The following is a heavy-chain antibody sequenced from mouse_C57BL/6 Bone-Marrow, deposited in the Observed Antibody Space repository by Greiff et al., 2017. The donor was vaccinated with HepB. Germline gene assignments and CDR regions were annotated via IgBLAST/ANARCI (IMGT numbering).Heavy chain of an antibody. J-gene: IGHJ3*01. CDR2: IYPGNSDT. D-gene: IGHD2-4*01. V-gene: IGHV1-5*01. CDR3: TRYGIYYDYDGIPWFAY. Sequence: EVQLQQSGTVLARPGASVKMSCKTSGYTFTSYWIHWVKQRPGQGLEWIGAIYPGNSDTSYNQKFKGKAKLTAVTSASTAYMELSSLTNEDSAVYYCTRYGIYYDYDGIPWFAYWGQGTLVTVSA. CDR1: GYTFTSYW.